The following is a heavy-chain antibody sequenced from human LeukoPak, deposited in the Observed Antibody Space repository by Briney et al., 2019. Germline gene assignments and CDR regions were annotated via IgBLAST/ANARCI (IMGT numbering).Heavy chain of an antibody. CDR2: IKEEGYEK. CDR1: VFPPSKYW. CDR3: ARAGLLWFGESWMDV. Sequence: PGWSLKPSWTAPVFPPSKYWMTGVRQVQGKRLEWVANIKEEGYEKHYVDSVKGRFTISRDNAKNSLYLQMNSLRDEDTALYYCARAGLLWFGESWMDVWGQGTTVTVSS. V-gene: IGHV3-7*01. J-gene: IGHJ6*02. D-gene: IGHD3-10*01.